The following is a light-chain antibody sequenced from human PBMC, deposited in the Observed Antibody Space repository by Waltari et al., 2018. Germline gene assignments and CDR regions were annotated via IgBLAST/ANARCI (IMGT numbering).Light chain of an antibody. J-gene: IGKJ1*01. V-gene: IGKV3-20*01. CDR3: HQYHNSPQT. CDR2: GTS. Sequence: EIELTQSPGTLSLSPGDRATLSCRASHSVNSAYLAWYQQKRGQARRLLIYGTSTRATGISERFSGSGSGTDFILTISRLEPEDFAIYYCHQYHNSPQTFGQGTKVEI. CDR1: HSVNSAY.